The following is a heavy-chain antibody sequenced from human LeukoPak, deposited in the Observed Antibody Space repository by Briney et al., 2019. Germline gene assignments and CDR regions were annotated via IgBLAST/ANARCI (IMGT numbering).Heavy chain of an antibody. CDR2: ICSGGDNV. CDR3: ARAATVLGAFDI. D-gene: IGHD4-11*01. J-gene: IGHJ3*02. CDR1: GFTFSNYA. V-gene: IGHV3-23*01. Sequence: GGSLRLSCAASGFTFSNYAMSWVRQVPGKGLEWVSVICSGGDNVYYADSVKGRFTISRDNSMNTLYLQMNSLRVEDTALYYCARAATVLGAFDIWAKGQWSPSLQ.